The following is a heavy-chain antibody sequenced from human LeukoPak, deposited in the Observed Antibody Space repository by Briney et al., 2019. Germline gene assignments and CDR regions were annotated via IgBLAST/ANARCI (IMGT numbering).Heavy chain of an antibody. V-gene: IGHV3-15*01. CDR3: TTDLGTYYHGSQRLIPIDY. J-gene: IGHJ4*02. Sequence: KSGGSLRLSCVDSGFTFTNAWMSWVRQAPGKGLEWIGCIKSKTDGETTNYAEPVRGRFTISRDDSKSAVYLHMNSLKIEDTAVYYCTTDLGTYYHGSQRLIPIDYWGQGTLVTVSS. CDR1: GFTFTNAW. CDR2: IKSKTDGETT. D-gene: IGHD3-10*01.